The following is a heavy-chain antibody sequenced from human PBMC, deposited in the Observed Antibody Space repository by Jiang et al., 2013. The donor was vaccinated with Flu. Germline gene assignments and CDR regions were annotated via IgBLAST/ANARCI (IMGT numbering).Heavy chain of an antibody. CDR2: ISAYNGNT. V-gene: IGHV1-18*01. D-gene: IGHD3-3*01. Sequence: GAEVKKPGASVKVSCKASGYTFTSYGISWVRQAPGQGLEWMGWISAYNGNTNYAQKLQGRVTMTTDTSTSTAYMELRSLRSDDTAVYYCARIIIREVAGGWFDPWGPGEPWSPSPQ. CDR3: ARIIIREVAGGWFDP. CDR1: GYTFTSYG. J-gene: IGHJ5*02.